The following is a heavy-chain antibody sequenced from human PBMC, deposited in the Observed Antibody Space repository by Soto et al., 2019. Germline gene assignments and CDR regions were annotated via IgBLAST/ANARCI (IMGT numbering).Heavy chain of an antibody. V-gene: IGHV4-34*01. CDR1: GGSFSGYY. CDR2: INHSGST. D-gene: IGHD2-8*02. Sequence: QVQLQQWGAGLLKPSETLSLTCAVYGGSFSGYYWTWIRQPPGTGLEWIGEINHSGSTNYNPSLKSRVTISVVASKNQFSVKLASVTAADAAVYYCARDKITGLFDYWGQGTLVTVSS. J-gene: IGHJ4*02. CDR3: ARDKITGLFDY.